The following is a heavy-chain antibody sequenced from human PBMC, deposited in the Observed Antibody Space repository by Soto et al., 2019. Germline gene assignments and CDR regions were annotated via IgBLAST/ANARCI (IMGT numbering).Heavy chain of an antibody. CDR2: IYHIGYT. Sequence: SETLCLTCTVYCGSISSNNWLSWVRHAPWKGLEWIGEIYHIGYTNYNPSLRGRGTMSVDQSKNQCSRKVTSVTAADTAVYYCAKDGSGHPYYSDNWGQGTPVTVSS. D-gene: IGHD6-19*01. CDR1: CGSISSNNW. V-gene: IGHV4-4*02. J-gene: IGHJ4*02. CDR3: AKDGSGHPYYSDN.